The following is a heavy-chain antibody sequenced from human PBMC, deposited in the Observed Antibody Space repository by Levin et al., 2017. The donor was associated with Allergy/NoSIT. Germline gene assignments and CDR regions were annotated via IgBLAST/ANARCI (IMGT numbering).Heavy chain of an antibody. D-gene: IGHD3-10*01. V-gene: IGHV3-23*01. CDR3: AKDGRWFGEG. CDR2: ISGSGGST. CDR1: GFTFSSYA. Sequence: GESLKISCAASGFTFSSYAMSWVRQAPGKGLEWVSAISGSGGSTYYADSVKGRFTISRDNSKNTPYLQMNSLRAEDTAVYYCAKDGRWFGEGWGQGTLVTVSS. J-gene: IGHJ4*02.